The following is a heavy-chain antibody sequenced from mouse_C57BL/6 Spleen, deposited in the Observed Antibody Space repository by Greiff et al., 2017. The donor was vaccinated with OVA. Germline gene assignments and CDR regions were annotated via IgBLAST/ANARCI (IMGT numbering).Heavy chain of an antibody. CDR2: ISSGSSTI. CDR1: GFTFSDYG. D-gene: IGHD1-1*01. Sequence: EVHLVESGGGLVKPGGSLKLSCAASGFTFSDYGMHWVRQAPEKGLEWVAYISSGSSTIYYADTVKGRITISRDNAKNTLFLQMTSLRSEDTAMYYCANTGYYAMDYWGQGTSVTVSS. CDR3: ANTGYYAMDY. J-gene: IGHJ4*01. V-gene: IGHV5-17*01.